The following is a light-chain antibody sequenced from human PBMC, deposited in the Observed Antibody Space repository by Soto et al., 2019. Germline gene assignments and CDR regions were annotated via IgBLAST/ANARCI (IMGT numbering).Light chain of an antibody. J-gene: IGKJ1*01. CDR1: QDISNY. Sequence: DIQMTQSPSTLSASVGDRVTITCQASQDISNYLNWYQQKPGKAPKLLIYDASNLETGVPSRFSGSGSGTDLTITISSLQPEDFETYYCQQSYSTPRTFGQGTKVDIK. CDR2: DAS. CDR3: QQSYSTPRT. V-gene: IGKV1-39*01.